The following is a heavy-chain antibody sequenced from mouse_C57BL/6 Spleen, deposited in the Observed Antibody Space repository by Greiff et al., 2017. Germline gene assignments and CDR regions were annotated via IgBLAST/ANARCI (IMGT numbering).Heavy chain of an antibody. CDR3: ARKKVVAPDY. V-gene: IGHV1-59*01. CDR2: IDPSDSYT. CDR1: GYTFTSYW. J-gene: IGHJ2*01. D-gene: IGHD1-1*01. Sequence: QVQLQQPGAELVRPGTSVKLSCKASGYTFTSYWMHWVKQRPGQGLEWIGVIDPSDSYTNYNQKFKGKATLTVDKSSSTAYMQLSSLTSEDSAVYYCARKKVVAPDYWGQGTTLTVSS.